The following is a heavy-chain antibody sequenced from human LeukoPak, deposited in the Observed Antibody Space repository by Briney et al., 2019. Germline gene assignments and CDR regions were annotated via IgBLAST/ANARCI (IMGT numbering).Heavy chain of an antibody. J-gene: IGHJ4*02. CDR2: IFYGGSS. CDR3: ARFGSRIGTGASFGFES. V-gene: IGHV4-39*07. D-gene: IGHD3-10*01. CDR1: GDSIYNSDYY. Sequence: PSETLSLTCTVSGDSIYNSDYYWGWIRRPPGKGLEWIGSIFYGGSSYYNPSLESRVTISIAPSKSQFSLNLRFVTAADTAVYYCARFGSRIGTGASFGFESWGQGTLVTVSS.